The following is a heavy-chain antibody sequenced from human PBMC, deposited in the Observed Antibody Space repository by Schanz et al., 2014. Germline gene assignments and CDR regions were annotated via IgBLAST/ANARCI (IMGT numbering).Heavy chain of an antibody. CDR3: ARDFLLEQLGYSHYYYAMDV. J-gene: IGHJ6*02. CDR1: GFGFSSYS. CDR2: ISGTGGDDT. V-gene: IGHV3-48*01. Sequence: EVQLLESGGGLVEPGGSLRLSCAASGFGFSSYSMNWVRQAPGKGLLWVSSISGTGGDDTYYADSVKGRFTISRDNAKNSLFLQMNSLRAEDTAVYYCARDFLLEQLGYSHYYYAMDVWGQGTTVNVSS. D-gene: IGHD2-15*01.